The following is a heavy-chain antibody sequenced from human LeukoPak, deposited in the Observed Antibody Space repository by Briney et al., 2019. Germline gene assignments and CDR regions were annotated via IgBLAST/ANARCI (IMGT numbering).Heavy chain of an antibody. D-gene: IGHD7-27*01. V-gene: IGHV3-7*01. J-gene: IGHJ3*02. CDR3: ARDLTGEGVGAFDI. Sequence: GSLRLSCAASGFTFSRYWMTWVRQAPGKGLEWVAHMKQDGSEKYYVDSVKGRFTISRDNDKTSLYLQMSSLRAEDTAVYYCARDLTGEGVGAFDIWGQGTMVTVSS. CDR1: GFTFSRYW. CDR2: MKQDGSEK.